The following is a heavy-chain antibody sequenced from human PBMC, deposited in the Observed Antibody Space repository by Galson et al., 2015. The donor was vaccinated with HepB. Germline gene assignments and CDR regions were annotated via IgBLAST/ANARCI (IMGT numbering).Heavy chain of an antibody. CDR3: AREPAGYCSRGSCWVF. V-gene: IGHV5-10-1*01. D-gene: IGHD2-15*01. CDR1: GNTSASYW. Sequence: QSGAEVKKPGESLRISCKASGNTSASYWITWLRQMPGKGLEWVGRIDPTDSYTNYSPSFQGHVTISADRSINTAYLQWSTLKASDSAMYYCAREPAGYCSRGSCWVFWGQGTLVTGSS. CDR2: IDPTDSYT. J-gene: IGHJ4*02.